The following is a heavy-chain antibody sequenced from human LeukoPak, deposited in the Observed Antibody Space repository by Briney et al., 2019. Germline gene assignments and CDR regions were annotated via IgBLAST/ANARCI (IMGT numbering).Heavy chain of an antibody. CDR1: GGTFSSDA. D-gene: IGHD3-3*02. V-gene: IGHV1-69*04. Sequence: SVKVSCKASGGTFSSDAISWVRQAPGQGLEWMGRIIPFLGLANYAQKLQGRVTIAADKSTSTAYMELSSLRSEDTAVYYCVRVSHFSAGFDWFDPWGQGTLVTVSS. CDR3: VRVSHFSAGFDWFDP. J-gene: IGHJ5*02. CDR2: IIPFLGLA.